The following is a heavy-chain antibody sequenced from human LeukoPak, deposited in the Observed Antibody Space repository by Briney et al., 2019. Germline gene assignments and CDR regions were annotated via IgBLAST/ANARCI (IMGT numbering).Heavy chain of an antibody. J-gene: IGHJ4*02. Sequence: SETLSLTCTVSGGSISAYYWTWIRQPPGKGLEWIGDIYYSGSTNYNPSFKSRVTISVDTSKNQFSLKLSSVTAADTAVYYCARGRFQLWPHYYFDYWGQGTLVTVSS. CDR2: IYYSGST. D-gene: IGHD5-18*01. CDR1: GGSISAYY. V-gene: IGHV4-59*01. CDR3: ARGRFQLWPHYYFDY.